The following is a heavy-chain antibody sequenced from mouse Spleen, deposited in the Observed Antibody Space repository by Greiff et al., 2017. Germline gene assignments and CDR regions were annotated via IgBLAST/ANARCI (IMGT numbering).Heavy chain of an antibody. Sequence: EVKLVESGGGLVKPGGSLKLSCAASGFTFSSYAMSWVRQTPEKRLEWVATISSGGSYTYYPDSVKGRFTISRDNAKNTLYLQMSSLKSEDTAMYYCARHAYDYDAWFAYWGQGTLVTVSA. CDR1: GFTFSSYA. J-gene: IGHJ3*01. D-gene: IGHD2-4*01. V-gene: IGHV5-9-3*01. CDR3: ARHAYDYDAWFAY. CDR2: ISSGGSYT.